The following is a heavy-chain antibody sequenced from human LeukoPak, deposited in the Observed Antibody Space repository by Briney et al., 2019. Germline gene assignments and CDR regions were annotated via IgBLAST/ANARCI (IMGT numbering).Heavy chain of an antibody. D-gene: IGHD1-14*01. Sequence: SQTLSLTCTVSGGSISSGDYYWSWIRQPPGKGLEWIGYIYYSGSTYYNPSLKSRVAISVDTSKNQFSLKLSSVTAADTAVYYCARGGPDQDALDIWGQGTMVTVSS. J-gene: IGHJ3*02. V-gene: IGHV4-30-4*08. CDR1: GGSISSGDYY. CDR3: ARGGPDQDALDI. CDR2: IYYSGST.